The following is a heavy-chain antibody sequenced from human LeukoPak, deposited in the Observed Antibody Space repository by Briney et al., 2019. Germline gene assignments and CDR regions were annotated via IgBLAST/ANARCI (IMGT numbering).Heavy chain of an antibody. CDR2: IWYDGSNK. J-gene: IGHJ4*02. V-gene: IGHV3-33*01. Sequence: GGSLRLSCAASGFTFSSYGMHWVRQAPGKGLEWVEVIWYDGSNKYYADSVKGPFTNSRDNSKNTLYLQMNSLRAEDTAVYYCAREGGYDATFDYWGQGTLVTVSS. CDR3: AREGGYDATFDY. CDR1: GFTFSSYG. D-gene: IGHD6-13*01.